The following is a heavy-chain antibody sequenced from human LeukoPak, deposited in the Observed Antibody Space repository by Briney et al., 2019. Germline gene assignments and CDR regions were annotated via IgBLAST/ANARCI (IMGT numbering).Heavy chain of an antibody. Sequence: SETLSLTCTVSGGSISSSSYYWGWIRQPPGKGLEWIGSIYYSGSTYYNPSLKSRVTISVDTSKNQFSLKLSSVTAAGTAVYYCARLSGANSGWYFDYWGQGTLVTVSS. CDR3: ARLSGANSGWYFDY. J-gene: IGHJ4*02. CDR2: IYYSGST. D-gene: IGHD6-19*01. V-gene: IGHV4-39*01. CDR1: GGSISSSSYY.